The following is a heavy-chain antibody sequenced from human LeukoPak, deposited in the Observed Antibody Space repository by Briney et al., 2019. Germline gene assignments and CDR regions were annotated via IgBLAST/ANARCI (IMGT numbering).Heavy chain of an antibody. CDR1: GFSVSNNY. J-gene: IGHJ4*02. V-gene: IGHV3-53*01. D-gene: IGHD3-22*01. Sequence: GGSLRLSCAASGFSVSNNYMNWVRQASGKGLEWVSVIHSDGNTYYADSVEGRFTISRDNSKNTLYLQMNSLRAEDTAVYYCASAYDSSGYPIAQPIDYWGQGTLVTVSS. CDR3: ASAYDSSGYPIAQPIDY. CDR2: IHSDGNT.